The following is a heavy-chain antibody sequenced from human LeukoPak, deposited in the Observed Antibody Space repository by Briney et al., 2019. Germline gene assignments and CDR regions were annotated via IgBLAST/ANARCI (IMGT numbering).Heavy chain of an antibody. V-gene: IGHV4-34*01. CDR1: GGPFSGYY. D-gene: IGHD3-3*01. Sequence: PSETLSLTCAVYGGPFSGYYWSWIRQPPGKGLEWIGEINHSGSTNYNPSLKSRVTISVDTSKNQFSLKLSSVTAADTAVYYCARVKYYDFWSGYSYWFDPWGQGTLVTVSS. J-gene: IGHJ5*02. CDR2: INHSGST. CDR3: ARVKYYDFWSGYSYWFDP.